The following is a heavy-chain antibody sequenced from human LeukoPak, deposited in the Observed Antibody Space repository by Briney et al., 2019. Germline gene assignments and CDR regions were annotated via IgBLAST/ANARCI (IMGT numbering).Heavy chain of an antibody. Sequence: KPSETLSLTCTVSGGSISSYYWSWIRQPPGKGLEWIAYISDIGSINYNPSLKSRVTISLDTSKNQFSLKLSSVTAADTAVYYCARHPRNYRAVASFDYWGQGTLVTVSS. V-gene: IGHV4-59*08. D-gene: IGHD6-19*01. CDR1: GGSISSYY. CDR3: ARHPRNYRAVASFDY. CDR2: ISDIGSI. J-gene: IGHJ4*02.